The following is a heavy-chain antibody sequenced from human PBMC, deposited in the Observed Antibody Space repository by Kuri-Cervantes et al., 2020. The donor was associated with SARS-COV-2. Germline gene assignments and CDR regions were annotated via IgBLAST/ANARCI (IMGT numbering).Heavy chain of an antibody. J-gene: IGHJ3*02. V-gene: IGHV3-9*01. CDR2: INWNSGSI. CDR3: SKDYMTTVTNGAFDI. Sequence: SLKISCAASGFTFGSYAMSWVRQAPGKGLEWVSGINWNSGSIGYADSVKGRFTISRDNAKNSLYLQMNSLRPEDTALYYCSKDYMTTVTNGAFDIWGQGTMVTVSS. CDR1: GFTFGSYA. D-gene: IGHD4-17*01.